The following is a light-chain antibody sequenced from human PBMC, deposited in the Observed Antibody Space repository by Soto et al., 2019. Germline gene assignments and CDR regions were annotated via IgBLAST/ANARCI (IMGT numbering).Light chain of an antibody. CDR2: GNS. CDR3: QSYDRSLTSYV. V-gene: IGLV1-40*01. Sequence: QSVLTQPPSVSGAPGQRVTISCAGSSSNIGTGYDVHWYQQLPGTAPKLLIYGNSNRPSGVPDRFSGSKSGTSASLAITGFQAEDEADYYCQSYDRSLTSYVFGTGTKVTVL. J-gene: IGLJ1*01. CDR1: SSNIGTGYD.